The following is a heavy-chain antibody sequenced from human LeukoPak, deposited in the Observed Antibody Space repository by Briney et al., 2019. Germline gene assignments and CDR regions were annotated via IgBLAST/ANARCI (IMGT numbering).Heavy chain of an antibody. J-gene: IGHJ6*02. CDR2: ISGSGGST. D-gene: IGHD3-10*01. Sequence: GGSLRLSCAASGFTFSSYAMSWVRQAPGKGLEWVSAISGSGGSTYYAASVKGRFTISRDNSKNTLYLQMNSLRAEDTAVYYCAKVHHPTIRGNYGMDVWGQGTTVTVSS. V-gene: IGHV3-23*01. CDR3: AKVHHPTIRGNYGMDV. CDR1: GFTFSSYA.